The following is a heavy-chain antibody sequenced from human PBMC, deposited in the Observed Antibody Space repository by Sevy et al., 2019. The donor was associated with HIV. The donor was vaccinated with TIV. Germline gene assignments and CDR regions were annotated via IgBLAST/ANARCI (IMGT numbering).Heavy chain of an antibody. J-gene: IGHJ4*02. D-gene: IGHD6-19*01. CDR1: GGSVTNNNFY. V-gene: IGHV4-39*01. Sequence: SETLSLTCTVSGGSVTNNNFYWGWIRRPPGKGLEWIGSIFFSGSTYYSPSLRTGLTLSVVTSKNQFSLKQNSVAAADTAVYYCARDRQWPLLDYFDYWGQGILVTVSS. CDR2: IFFSGST. CDR3: ARDRQWPLLDYFDY.